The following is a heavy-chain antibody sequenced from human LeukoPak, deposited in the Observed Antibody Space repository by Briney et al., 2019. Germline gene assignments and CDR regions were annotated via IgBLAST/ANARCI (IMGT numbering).Heavy chain of an antibody. CDR1: GYTFTSYG. D-gene: IGHD4-17*01. V-gene: IGHV1-18*01. J-gene: IGHJ6*03. Sequence: ASVKVSCKASGYTFTSYGISWVRQAPGQGLEWMGWISAYNGNTNYAQKLQGRVTMTPDTSTSTAYMELRSLRTDDTAVYYCARADGDYYYYYYMDVWGKGTTVTVSS. CDR3: ARADGDYYYYYYMDV. CDR2: ISAYNGNT.